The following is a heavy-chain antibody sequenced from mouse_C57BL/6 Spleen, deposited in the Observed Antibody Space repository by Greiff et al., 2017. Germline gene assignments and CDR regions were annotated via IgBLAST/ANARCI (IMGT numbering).Heavy chain of an antibody. Sequence: VQLVESGPGLVQPSQSLSITCTVSGFSLTSYGVHWVRQSPGKGLEWLGVIWSGGSTDCNAAFISRLSISKDNSKSQVFFKMNSLQADDTAIYYCARKNYSNYGGGMDYWGQGTSVTVSS. V-gene: IGHV2-2*01. J-gene: IGHJ4*01. CDR2: IWSGGST. CDR1: GFSLTSYG. CDR3: ARKNYSNYGGGMDY. D-gene: IGHD2-5*01.